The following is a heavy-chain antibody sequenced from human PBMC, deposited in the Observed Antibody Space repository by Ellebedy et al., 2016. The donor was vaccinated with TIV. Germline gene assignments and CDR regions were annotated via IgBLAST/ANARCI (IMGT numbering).Heavy chain of an antibody. V-gene: IGHV3-33*01. J-gene: IGHJ6*02. CDR1: GFTFSSYG. CDR2: IWYDGSNK. CDR3: ARERGTSYYYGMDV. D-gene: IGHD1-1*01. Sequence: GGSLRLXXAASGFTFSSYGMHWVRQAPGKGLEWVAVIWYDGSNKYYADSVKGRFTISRDNSKNTLYLQMNSLRAEDTAVYYCARERGTSYYYGMDVWGQGTTVTVSS.